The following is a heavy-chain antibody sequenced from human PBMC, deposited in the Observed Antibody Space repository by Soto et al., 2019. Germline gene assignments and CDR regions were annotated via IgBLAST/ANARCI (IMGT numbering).Heavy chain of an antibody. CDR1: GFSLSTSGVG. CDR3: AHRSIAVAGTNYFDY. V-gene: IGHV2-5*02. J-gene: IGHJ4*02. CDR2: IYWDDDK. Sequence: SGPTLVKPTQTLTLTCTFSGFSLSTSGVGVGWIRQPPGKALEWLALIYWDDDKRYSPSLKSRLTITKDTSKNQVVLTMTNMDPVDTATYYCAHRSIAVAGTNYFDYWGQGTLVTVSS. D-gene: IGHD6-19*01.